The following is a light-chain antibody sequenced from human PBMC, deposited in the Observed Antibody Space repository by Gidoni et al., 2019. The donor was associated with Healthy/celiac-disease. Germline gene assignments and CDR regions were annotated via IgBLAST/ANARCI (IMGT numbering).Light chain of an antibody. CDR2: GAS. CDR1: QSVSSN. V-gene: IGKV3-15*01. J-gene: IGKJ2*01. Sequence: PATLSVSPGERTTLSCRASQSVSSNLAWYQQKPGQAPRLLIYGASTRATGIPARFSGSGSGTEFTLTISSLQSEDFAVYYCQQYNNWPPYTFGQGTKLEIK. CDR3: QQYNNWPPYT.